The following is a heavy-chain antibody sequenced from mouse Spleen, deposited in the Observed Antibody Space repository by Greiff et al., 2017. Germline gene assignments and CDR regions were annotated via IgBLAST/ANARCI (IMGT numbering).Heavy chain of an antibody. D-gene: IGHD1-1*01. Sequence: VQLQESGAELVKPGASVKLSCKASGYTFTSYYMYWVKQRPGQGLEWIGEINPSNGGTNFNEKFKRKATLTVDKSSSTAYMQLSSLTSEDSAVYYCLVYYYGSSPYYSAMDYWGQGTSVTVSS. CDR2: INPSNGGT. J-gene: IGHJ4*01. CDR1: GYTFTSYY. CDR3: LVYYYGSSPYYSAMDY. V-gene: IGHV1S16*01.